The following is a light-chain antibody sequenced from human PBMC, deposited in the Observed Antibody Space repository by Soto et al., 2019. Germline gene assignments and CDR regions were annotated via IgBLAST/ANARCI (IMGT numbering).Light chain of an antibody. J-gene: IGLJ1*01. CDR2: AVS. CDR1: SSDVGGYNS. CDR3: SSYATNTGLEYV. V-gene: IGLV2-14*01. Sequence: SVLTQPASVSASPGQSITISCTGTSSDVGGYNSVSWYQHHPGKAPKLMIYAVSNRPSGVSDRFSGSKSGNTASLTISGLQAEDEADYYCSSYATNTGLEYVFGTGTKVTVL.